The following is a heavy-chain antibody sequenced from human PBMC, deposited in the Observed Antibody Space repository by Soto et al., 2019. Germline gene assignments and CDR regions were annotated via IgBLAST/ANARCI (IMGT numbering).Heavy chain of an antibody. D-gene: IGHD3-3*01. J-gene: IGHJ5*02. V-gene: IGHV3-33*01. Sequence: PGGSLRLSCAASGFTFSSYGMHWVRQAPGKGLEWVAVIWYDGSNKYYADSVKGRFTISRDNSKNTLYLQMNSLRAEDTAVYYCARAGGLSRITIFEVVSTDWFDPWGQGTLVTVSS. CDR1: GFTFSSYG. CDR2: IWYDGSNK. CDR3: ARAGGLSRITIFEVVSTDWFDP.